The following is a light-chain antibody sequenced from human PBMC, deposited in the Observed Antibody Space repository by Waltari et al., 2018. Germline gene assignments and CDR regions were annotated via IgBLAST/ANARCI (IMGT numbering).Light chain of an antibody. CDR3: SSYTSSGVV. V-gene: IGLV2-14*03. Sequence: QSALTQPASVSGSPGQAILISCTGTGSDVGGYDYVSWYQHYPGKAPRLIIYDVYNRPSGVSNRFSGSKSDNTASLTISGLQAEDESVYYCSSYTSSGVVFGGGTKLTVL. CDR2: DVY. CDR1: GSDVGGYDY. J-gene: IGLJ2*01.